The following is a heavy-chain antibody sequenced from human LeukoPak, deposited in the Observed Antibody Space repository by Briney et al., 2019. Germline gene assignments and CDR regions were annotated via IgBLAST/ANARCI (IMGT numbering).Heavy chain of an antibody. Sequence: ASVKVSCKASGYTFTDYYMHWVRQAPGQGLEWMGWMNPNSGGTNYAQKFQGRVTITADKSTSTAYMELNSLTSEDTAVYYCAQNVRYDSSGSMCNWGQGTRVTVSS. CDR2: MNPNSGGT. CDR3: AQNVRYDSSGSMCN. J-gene: IGHJ4*02. D-gene: IGHD3-22*01. V-gene: IGHV1-2*02. CDR1: GYTFTDYY.